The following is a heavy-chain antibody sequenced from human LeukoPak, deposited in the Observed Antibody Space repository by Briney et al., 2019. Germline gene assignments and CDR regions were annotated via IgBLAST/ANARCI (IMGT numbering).Heavy chain of an antibody. V-gene: IGHV3-53*01. CDR2: IYRGGST. CDR1: GFTVSSNY. J-gene: IGHJ4*02. Sequence: GGSLRLSCAASGFTVSSNYMSWVRQAPGKGLEWVSVIYRGGSTYYADSVKGRFTISRDNAKNSLYLQMNSLRAEDTAVYYCARDRRGSGNVFDYWGQGTLVTVSS. CDR3: ARDRRGSGNVFDY. D-gene: IGHD1-26*01.